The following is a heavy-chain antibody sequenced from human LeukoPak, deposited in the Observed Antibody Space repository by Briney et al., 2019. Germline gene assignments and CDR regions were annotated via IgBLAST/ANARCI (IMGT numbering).Heavy chain of an antibody. CDR1: GFTFSSYA. CDR2: ISYDGSNK. D-gene: IGHD2-2*01. Sequence: GGSLRLSCAASGFTFSSYAMHWVRQAPGKGLEWVAVISYDGSNKYYADSVKGRFTISRDNSKNTLYLQMNSLRAEDTAVYYCAREKCSSTSCYGSYYYGMDVGGQGTTVTVSS. CDR3: AREKCSSTSCYGSYYYGMDV. J-gene: IGHJ6*02. V-gene: IGHV3-30-3*01.